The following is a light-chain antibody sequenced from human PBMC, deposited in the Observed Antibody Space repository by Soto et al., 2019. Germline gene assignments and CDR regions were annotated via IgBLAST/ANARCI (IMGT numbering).Light chain of an antibody. CDR2: AAS. Sequence: DLQMTQSPSSLSASVGDRVTITCRASQSISNYLNWYQQKPGKAPKLLIYAASSLQSGVPSRFSGSGSGTDFTLTISSLQPEDFATYYCQQSYSTPPTFGQGTKLEI. CDR1: QSISNY. V-gene: IGKV1-39*01. CDR3: QQSYSTPPT. J-gene: IGKJ2*01.